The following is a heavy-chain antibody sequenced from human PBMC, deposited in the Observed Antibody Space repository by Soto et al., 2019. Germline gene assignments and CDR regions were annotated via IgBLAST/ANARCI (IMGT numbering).Heavy chain of an antibody. CDR2: ISGSGAST. V-gene: IGHV3-23*01. CDR1: GFTFSSYA. Sequence: GGSLRLSCAASGFTFSSYAMNWVRQAPGKGLEWVSAISGSGASTYYADSVKGRFTISRDNSKNTLYLQMNSPRAEDTAVYYCARRSWYDYWGQGTLVTVSS. CDR3: ARRSWYDY. D-gene: IGHD6-13*01. J-gene: IGHJ4*02.